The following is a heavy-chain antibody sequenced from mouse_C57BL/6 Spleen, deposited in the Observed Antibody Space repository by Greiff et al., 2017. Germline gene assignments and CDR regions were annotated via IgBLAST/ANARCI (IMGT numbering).Heavy chain of an antibody. V-gene: IGHV6-3*01. CDR1: GFTFSNYW. CDR3: TVLAWFAY. Sequence: EVKLMESGGGLVQPGGSMKLSCVASGFTFSNYWMNWVRQSPEKGLEWVAQIRLKSDNYATHYAESVKGRFTISRDDSKSSVYLQMNNLRAEDTGIYYCTVLAWFAYWGQGTLVTVSA. CDR2: IRLKSDNYAT. J-gene: IGHJ3*01.